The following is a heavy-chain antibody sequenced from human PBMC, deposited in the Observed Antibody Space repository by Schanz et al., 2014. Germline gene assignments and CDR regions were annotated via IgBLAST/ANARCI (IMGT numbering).Heavy chain of an antibody. CDR1: GHPFTAYS. J-gene: IGHJ4*02. V-gene: IGHV1-2*06. D-gene: IGHD2-8*02. CDR2: INPNSGAT. Sequence: QVQLVQSGAEVKKPGASVKVSCKASGHPFTAYSMHWVRQAPGQGLEWMGQINPNSGATNAQNFQGRVTMTRDTSISTAYMELSRLRSDDTAVYYCARGLVRYFAYWGQGTLVTVSS. CDR3: ARGLVRYFAY.